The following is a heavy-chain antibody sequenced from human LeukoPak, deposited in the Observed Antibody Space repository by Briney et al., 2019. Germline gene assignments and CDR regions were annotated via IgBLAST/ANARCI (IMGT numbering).Heavy chain of an antibody. J-gene: IGHJ5*02. D-gene: IGHD4-17*01. Sequence: PGGSLRLSCAASGFTFSDYYMSWIRQAPGKGLEWVSYISSSSSYTNYADSVKGRFTISRDNAKNSLYLQMNSLRAEDTAVYYCARAEVTTVVGWFDPWGQGTLVTVSS. CDR1: GFTFSDYY. CDR2: ISSSSSYT. CDR3: ARAEVTTVVGWFDP. V-gene: IGHV3-11*05.